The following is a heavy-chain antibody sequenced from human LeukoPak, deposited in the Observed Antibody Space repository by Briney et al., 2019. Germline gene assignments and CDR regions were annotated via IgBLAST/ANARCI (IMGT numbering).Heavy chain of an antibody. CDR2: LNYSGST. J-gene: IGHJ4*02. CDR1: GGSLSGYY. V-gene: IGHV4-34*01. D-gene: IGHD2-2*01. CDR3: ARDASTRCYLCEVDY. Sequence: SSETLSLTCAVYGGSLSGYYWNWIRQAPGKGLEWIGELNYSGSTNYNPSLKSRVTISVDTSKDQFSLRLSSVTAADTAVYYCARDASTRCYLCEVDYWGQGTLVTVSS.